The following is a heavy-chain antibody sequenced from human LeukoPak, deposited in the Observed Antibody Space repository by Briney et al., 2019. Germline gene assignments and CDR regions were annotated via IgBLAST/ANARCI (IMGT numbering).Heavy chain of an antibody. V-gene: IGHV1-69*13. CDR2: IIPIFGTA. D-gene: IGHD1-26*01. Sequence: ASVKVSCKASGGTFSSYAISWVRQAPGQGLEWMGGIIPIFGTANYAQKFQGRVTINADESTSTAYMELSSLRPEDTAVYYCARAESGSYSDPDEYFQHWGQGTLVTVSS. CDR3: ARAESGSYSDPDEYFQH. CDR1: GGTFSSYA. J-gene: IGHJ1*01.